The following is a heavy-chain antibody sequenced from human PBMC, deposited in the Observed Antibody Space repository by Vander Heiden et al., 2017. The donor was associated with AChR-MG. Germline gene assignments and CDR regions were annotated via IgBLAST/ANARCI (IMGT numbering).Heavy chain of an antibody. CDR3: AKDAPGSYYDSSSYNFDY. J-gene: IGHJ4*02. CDR1: GLTFSSYA. CDR2: ISGSGGAT. V-gene: IGHV3-23*01. D-gene: IGHD3-22*01. Sequence: EVQLLDSGGGLVQPGGSLRLSCAACGLTFSSYAMSWVRQAPGKGLEWVSVISGSGGATYYADSVKGRFTISRDNSKNTLYLQMNSLRVEDTAVYYCAKDAPGSYYDSSSYNFDYWGQGTLVTVSS.